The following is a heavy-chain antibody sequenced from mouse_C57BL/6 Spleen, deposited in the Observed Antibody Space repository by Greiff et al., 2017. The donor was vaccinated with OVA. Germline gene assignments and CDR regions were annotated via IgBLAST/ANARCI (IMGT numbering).Heavy chain of an antibody. V-gene: IGHV1-74*01. CDR2: IHPSDSDT. J-gene: IGHJ2*01. Sequence: QVQLQQPGAELVKPGASVKVSCKASGYTFTRYWMHWVKQRPGQGLEWIGRIHPSDSDTNYNQKFKGKATLTVDKSSSTAYMQLSSLTSEDSAVYYCAISDGSSSFDYWGQGTTHGVSS. CDR3: AISDGSSSFDY. CDR1: GYTFTRYW. D-gene: IGHD1-1*01.